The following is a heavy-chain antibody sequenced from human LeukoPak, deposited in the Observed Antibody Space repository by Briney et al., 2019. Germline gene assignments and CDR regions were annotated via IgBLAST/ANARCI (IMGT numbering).Heavy chain of an antibody. J-gene: IGHJ4*02. D-gene: IGHD3-22*01. CDR1: GFTFDDYA. Sequence: GGSLRLSCAASGFTFDDYAMHWVRQAPGKGLEWVSGISWNSGSIGYADSVKGRFTISRGNAKNSLYLQMNSLRAEDTAVYYCVRDDDRPDNGLDYWGQGTLVTVSS. V-gene: IGHV3-9*01. CDR3: VRDDDRPDNGLDY. CDR2: ISWNSGSI.